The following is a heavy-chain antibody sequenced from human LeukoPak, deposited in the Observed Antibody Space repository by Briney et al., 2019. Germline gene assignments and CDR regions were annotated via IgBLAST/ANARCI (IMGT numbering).Heavy chain of an antibody. CDR3: ARGMLNIF. D-gene: IGHD2/OR15-2a*01. Sequence: PGGSLGLSCAASGFAFSTYEMNWVRQAPGKGLGWISYISRSGSITNYADSVKGRFTISRDDDRNSLSLEMSGLRVEDSAVYFCARGMLNIFWGQGTRVAVSS. J-gene: IGHJ4*02. V-gene: IGHV3-48*03. CDR1: GFAFSTYE. CDR2: ISRSGSIT.